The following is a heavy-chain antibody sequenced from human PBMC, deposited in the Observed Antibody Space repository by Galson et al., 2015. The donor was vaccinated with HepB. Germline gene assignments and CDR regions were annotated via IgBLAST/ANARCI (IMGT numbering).Heavy chain of an antibody. CDR2: ISAYNDNT. J-gene: IGHJ3*02. Sequence: SVKVSCKASGYTFTSYGISWVRQAPGQGLEWMGWISAYNDNTNYAQKLQGRVTMTTDTSTSTAYMELRSLRSDDTAVYYCARDGGGFGELSPFDIWGQGTMVTVSS. V-gene: IGHV1-18*04. CDR1: GYTFTSYG. D-gene: IGHD3-10*01. CDR3: ARDGGGFGELSPFDI.